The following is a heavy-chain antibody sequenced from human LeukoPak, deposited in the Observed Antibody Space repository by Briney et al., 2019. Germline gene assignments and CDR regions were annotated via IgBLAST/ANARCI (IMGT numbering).Heavy chain of an antibody. J-gene: IGHJ4*02. CDR3: ANTGIATHYFDY. V-gene: IGHV3-23*01. Sequence: GGSLRLSCAASGFTFSTSAMSWVRQAPGKGLEWVSVIGTTISDKYYADSGKGRFTISRDNSKNTVYLQLNSLRVEDTAVYYCANTGIATHYFDYWGQGTLVTVSS. D-gene: IGHD6-13*01. CDR2: IGTTISDK. CDR1: GFTFSTSA.